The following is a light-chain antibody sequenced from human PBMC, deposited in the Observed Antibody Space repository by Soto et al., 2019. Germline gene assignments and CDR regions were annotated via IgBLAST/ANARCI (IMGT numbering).Light chain of an antibody. V-gene: IGKV3-15*01. CDR3: QQYDNWPYT. Sequence: EIVMTHSPATLSVSPGERATLSCRASQSVSNNLAWYQQKPGQAPRLLIYGASTRATAIPARFSGSGSGTEFTLTISSLQSEDFAFYFCQQYDNWPYTFGQGTKLEI. J-gene: IGKJ2*01. CDR1: QSVSNN. CDR2: GAS.